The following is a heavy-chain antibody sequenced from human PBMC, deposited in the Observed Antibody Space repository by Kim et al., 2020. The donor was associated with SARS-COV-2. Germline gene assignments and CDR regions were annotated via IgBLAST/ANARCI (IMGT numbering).Heavy chain of an antibody. J-gene: IGHJ4*02. CDR2: IKSKTDGGTT. D-gene: IGHD2-2*01. Sequence: GGSLRLSCAASGFTFSNAWMSWVRQAPGKGLEWVGRIKSKTDGGTTDYAAPVKGRFTISRDDSKNTLYLQMNSLKTEDTAVYYCTTDLYNEDIVVVPAAGKFDYWGQGTLVTVSS. CDR3: TTDLYNEDIVVVPAAGKFDY. V-gene: IGHV3-15*01. CDR1: GFTFSNAW.